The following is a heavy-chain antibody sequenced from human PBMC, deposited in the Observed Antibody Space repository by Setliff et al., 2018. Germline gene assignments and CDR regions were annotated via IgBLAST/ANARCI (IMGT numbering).Heavy chain of an antibody. D-gene: IGHD2-2*01. V-gene: IGHV3-7*01. CDR3: ARGHIVVVPAAMGVGMDV. CDR1: GFTFGSYW. CDR2: IHQDGSER. Sequence: GSLRLSCAASGFTFGSYWMTWVRQAPEKGLEWVANIHQDGSERHYVDSVKGRFTISRDNAKNTLYLQMNSLRDEDTAVYYCARGHIVVVPAAMGVGMDVWGQGTTVTVSS. J-gene: IGHJ6*02.